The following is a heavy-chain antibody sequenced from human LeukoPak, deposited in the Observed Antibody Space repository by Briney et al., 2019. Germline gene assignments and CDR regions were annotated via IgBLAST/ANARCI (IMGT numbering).Heavy chain of an antibody. Sequence: GGSLRLSCAASGFPFTIYAMSWVRQAPGKGLEWVSSIGGSSTYYADFVKGRFTISRDTSKNTMDLQMNSLRAEDTAIYYCARYRGFGDSYDSWGQGTLVTVSS. CDR1: GFPFTIYA. J-gene: IGHJ4*02. CDR3: ARYRGFGDSYDS. V-gene: IGHV3-23*01. CDR2: IGGSST. D-gene: IGHD3-10*01.